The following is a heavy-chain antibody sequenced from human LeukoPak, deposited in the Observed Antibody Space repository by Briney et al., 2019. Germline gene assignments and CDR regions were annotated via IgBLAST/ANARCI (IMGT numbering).Heavy chain of an antibody. D-gene: IGHD6-19*01. CDR1: GFTFSSYG. CDR2: ISGSGDST. J-gene: IGHJ4*02. CDR3: AKHSTGWYLLDY. Sequence: PGGSLRLSCAASGFTFSSYGMHWVRQAPGKGLEWVSSISGSGDSTYYPDSVKGRFTISRDNSKNTLYLQMNSLRAEDTAIYYCAKHSTGWYLLDYWGQGTLVTVSS. V-gene: IGHV3-23*01.